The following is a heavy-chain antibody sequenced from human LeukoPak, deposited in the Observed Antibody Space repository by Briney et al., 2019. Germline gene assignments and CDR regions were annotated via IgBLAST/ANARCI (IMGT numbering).Heavy chain of an antibody. V-gene: IGHV4-59*11. Sequence: PSETLSLTCTVSGGSISSHYWSWIRQPPGKGLEWIGYIYYSGSTNYNPSLKSRVTISVDTSKNQFSLKLSPVTAADTAVYYCARGSDYYGSGSYYNDYYYYYYMDVWGKGTTVTVSS. CDR1: GGSISSHY. J-gene: IGHJ6*03. CDR2: IYYSGST. CDR3: ARGSDYYGSGSYYNDYYYYYYMDV. D-gene: IGHD3-10*01.